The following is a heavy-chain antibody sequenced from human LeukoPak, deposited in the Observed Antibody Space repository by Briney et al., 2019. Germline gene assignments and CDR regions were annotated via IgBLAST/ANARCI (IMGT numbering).Heavy chain of an antibody. V-gene: IGHV5-51*01. CDR1: GYSFTSYW. CDR2: IYPGDSDT. CDR3: ARQQGSPYSRQRVPVAFDI. J-gene: IGHJ3*02. D-gene: IGHD6-13*01. Sequence: GESLKISCKGSGYSFTSYWIGWVRQMPGKGLEWMGIIYPGDSDTRYSPSFQGQVAISADKSISTAYLQWSGLKASDTAMYYCARQQGSPYSRQRVPVAFDIWGQGTMVTVSS.